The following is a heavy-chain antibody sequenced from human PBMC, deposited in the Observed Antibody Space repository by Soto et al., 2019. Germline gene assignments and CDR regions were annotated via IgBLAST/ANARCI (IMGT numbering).Heavy chain of an antibody. CDR1: GFTFSRYG. V-gene: IGHV3-33*01. Sequence: GGSLRLSCAASGFTFSRYGMHWVRQAPGKGLEWVAVIWTDGSYEYYADSVMGRFTISRDNSKNTLYLQMNSLRAEDTAVYYCARAGHDSSGYYYGVLAYWGPRTLVTVSS. CDR3: ARAGHDSSGYYYGVLAY. CDR2: IWTDGSYE. J-gene: IGHJ4*02. D-gene: IGHD3-22*01.